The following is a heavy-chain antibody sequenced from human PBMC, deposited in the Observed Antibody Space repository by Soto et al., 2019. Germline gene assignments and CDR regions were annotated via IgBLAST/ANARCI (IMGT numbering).Heavy chain of an antibody. V-gene: IGHV1-3*01. CDR3: ARVPMIVYGYYYYGMDV. CDR2: INAGNGNT. J-gene: IGHJ6*02. D-gene: IGHD3-22*01. CDR1: GYTFTSYA. Sequence: ASVKVSCKASGYTFTSYAMHWVRQAPGQRLEWMGWINAGNGNTKYSQKFQGRVTITRDTSASTAYMELSSLRSEDTAVYYCARVPMIVYGYYYYGMDVWGQGTTVTVSS.